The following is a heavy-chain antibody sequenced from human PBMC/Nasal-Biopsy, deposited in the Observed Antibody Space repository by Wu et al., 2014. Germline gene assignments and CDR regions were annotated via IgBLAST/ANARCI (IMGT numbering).Heavy chain of an antibody. Sequence: LSLTCAVYGGSLSGYYWSWIRQSPGKGLEWVSTISGSGGDTYYADSVKGRFTISRDNFKNTLSLQMNSLRAEDTAVYYCAKQGLGYCSGGTCYDLDSWGQGTLVTVSS. CDR1: GGSLSGYY. V-gene: IGHV3-23*01. J-gene: IGHJ4*02. CDR3: AKQGLGYCSGGTCYDLDS. CDR2: ISGSGGDT. D-gene: IGHD2-15*01.